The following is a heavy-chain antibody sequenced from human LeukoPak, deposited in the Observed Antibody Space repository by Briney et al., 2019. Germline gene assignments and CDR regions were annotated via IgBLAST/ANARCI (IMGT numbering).Heavy chain of an antibody. Sequence: GGSLRLSCAASGFTFSNYAMSWVRQAPGKGLEWVSTISDSGSSTYYADSVKGRFTISRDNSKNTLYLQMNSLRVEDTAIHYCAKVPYSDYGSGRPPFMDVWGQGTTVAVSS. CDR3: AKVPYSDYGSGRPPFMDV. J-gene: IGHJ6*02. CDR2: ISDSGSST. V-gene: IGHV3-23*01. CDR1: GFTFSNYA. D-gene: IGHD3-10*01.